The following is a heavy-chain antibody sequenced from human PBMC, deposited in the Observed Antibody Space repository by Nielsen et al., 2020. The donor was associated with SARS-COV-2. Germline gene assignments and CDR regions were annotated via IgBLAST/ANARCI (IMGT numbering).Heavy chain of an antibody. V-gene: IGHV1-46*01. Sequence: ASVKVSCNASGDTFPIDNIHWLRQAPGQGLEWIGTINLSAGSTDSAQKFKGRVTMTRDTSASTVYLALTSLKSEDTAVYYCATPITVDYFDYWGQGTLVTVSS. J-gene: IGHJ4*02. CDR2: INLSAGST. CDR1: GDTFPIDN. CDR3: ATPITVDYFDY.